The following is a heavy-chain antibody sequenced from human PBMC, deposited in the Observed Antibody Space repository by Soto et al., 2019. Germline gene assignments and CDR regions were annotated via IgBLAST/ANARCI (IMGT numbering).Heavy chain of an antibody. D-gene: IGHD4-17*01. CDR3: ARAPTVTEFDY. V-gene: IGHV4-30-2*01. CDR2: IYHSGST. J-gene: IGHJ4*02. Sequence: SETLSLTCAVSGGSISSGGYSWSWIRQPPGKGLEWIGYIYHSGSTYYNPSLKSRVTISVDRSKNQFSLKLSSVTAADTAVYYCARAPTVTEFDYWGQGTLVTVSS. CDR1: GGSISSGGYS.